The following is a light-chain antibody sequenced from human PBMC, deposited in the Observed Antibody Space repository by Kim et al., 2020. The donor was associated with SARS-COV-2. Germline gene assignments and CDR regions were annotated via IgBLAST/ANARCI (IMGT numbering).Light chain of an antibody. Sequence: SVTQGQTASISCSGDKLGDKYACWYQQRSGQSPVLVIYHDTKRPSGIPERFSGSNSGNTATLTISGTQAMDEADYYCQAWDSNTAVFGGGTKVTVL. J-gene: IGLJ2*01. CDR3: QAWDSNTAV. CDR1: KLGDKY. CDR2: HDT. V-gene: IGLV3-1*01.